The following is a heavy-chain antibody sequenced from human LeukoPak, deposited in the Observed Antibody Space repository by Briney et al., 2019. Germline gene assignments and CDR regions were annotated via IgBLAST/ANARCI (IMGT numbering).Heavy chain of an antibody. CDR3: AKALNYDYVWGSYRHLDAFDI. Sequence: GGSLRLSCAASGFTFSDYGMHWVRQAPGKGLEWVAFIRNDGSYEYYPDSVEGRFTISRDNSKNTLYLQMNSLRAEDTAVYYCAKALNYDYVWGSYRHLDAFDIWGQGTMVTVSS. D-gene: IGHD3-16*02. V-gene: IGHV3-30*02. CDR2: IRNDGSYE. J-gene: IGHJ3*02. CDR1: GFTFSDYG.